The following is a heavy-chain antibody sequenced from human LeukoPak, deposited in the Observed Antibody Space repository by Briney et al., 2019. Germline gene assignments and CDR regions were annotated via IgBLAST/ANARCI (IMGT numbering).Heavy chain of an antibody. Sequence: SQTLSLTCTVAGASISSGSYYCSWLRQPAGKGLEWIGRIYTSGSTNYNPSLKSRVTISVDTSKNQFSLKLSSVTAADTAVYYCARGWSRFDYWGQGTLVTVSS. CDR3: ARGWSRFDY. CDR2: IYTSGST. D-gene: IGHD2-8*01. CDR1: GASISSGSYY. V-gene: IGHV4-61*02. J-gene: IGHJ4*02.